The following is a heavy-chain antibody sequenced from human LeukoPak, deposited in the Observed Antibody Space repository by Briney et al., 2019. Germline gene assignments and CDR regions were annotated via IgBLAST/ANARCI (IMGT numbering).Heavy chain of an antibody. Sequence: SGGSLRLSCAASGFTFSSYSMNWVRQAPGKGLEWVSSISSSSSYIYYADSVKGRFTISRDNAKNSLYLQMNSLRAEDTAVYYCARVVGLWFGELWDHHDAFDIWGQGTMVTVSS. J-gene: IGHJ3*02. D-gene: IGHD3-10*01. V-gene: IGHV3-21*01. CDR1: GFTFSSYS. CDR2: ISSSSSYI. CDR3: ARVVGLWFGELWDHHDAFDI.